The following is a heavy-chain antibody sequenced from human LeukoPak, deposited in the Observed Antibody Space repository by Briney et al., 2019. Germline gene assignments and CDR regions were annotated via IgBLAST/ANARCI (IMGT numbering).Heavy chain of an antibody. Sequence: ASVRVSCKASGGTFSSYAISWVRQAPGQGGEWMGRIIPILGIANYAQKFQGRVTITADKSTSTAYMELSSLRSEDTAVYYCARETVVLHDAFDIWGQGTMVTVSS. V-gene: IGHV1-69*04. CDR2: IIPILGIA. CDR1: GGTFSSYA. CDR3: ARETVVLHDAFDI. J-gene: IGHJ3*02. D-gene: IGHD4-23*01.